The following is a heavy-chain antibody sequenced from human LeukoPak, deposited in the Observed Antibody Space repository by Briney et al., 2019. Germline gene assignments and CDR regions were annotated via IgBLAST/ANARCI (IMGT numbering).Heavy chain of an antibody. CDR1: GDSVSSNGVS. J-gene: IGHJ4*02. Sequence: SQTLSLTCAISGDSVSSNGVSWNWIRQSPSRGLEWLGRTYYRSQQWHSDYAPSVKGRITLDPDTSKNQSSLQLNSMTPEDTAVYYCGRETDFGVVTNWGQGTLVTVSS. CDR3: GRETDFGVVTN. V-gene: IGHV6-1*01. D-gene: IGHD3-3*01. CDR2: TYYRSQQWHS.